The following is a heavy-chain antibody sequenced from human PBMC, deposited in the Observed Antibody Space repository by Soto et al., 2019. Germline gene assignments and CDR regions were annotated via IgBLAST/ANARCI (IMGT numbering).Heavy chain of an antibody. J-gene: IGHJ6*02. CDR3: ARDHKGGYYCYGMDV. CDR2: ISSSGSTI. CDR1: GFTFSSYE. V-gene: IGHV3-48*03. Sequence: AGGSLRLSCAASGFTFSSYEMNWVRQAPGKGLEWVSYISSSGSTIYYADSVKGRFTISRDNAKNSLYLQMNSLRAEDTAVYYCARDHKGGYYCYGMDVWGQGTTVTVSS.